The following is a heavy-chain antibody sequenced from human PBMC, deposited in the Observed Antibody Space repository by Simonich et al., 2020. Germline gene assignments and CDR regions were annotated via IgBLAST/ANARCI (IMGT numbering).Heavy chain of an antibody. CDR2: NYQSGGT. D-gene: IGHD6-13*01. Sequence: VQLVESGGGLVKPGGSLRLSCAASGFTFSSYSLNWVRQAPGKGLEWIGINYQSGGTNYNPSLKSRVTISVDTSKNQFSLKLSSVTAADTAVYYCARWGDWYSSSWYWFDPWGQGTLVTVSS. V-gene: IGHV4-59*08. CDR1: GFTFSSYS. CDR3: ARWGDWYSSSWYWFDP. J-gene: IGHJ5*02.